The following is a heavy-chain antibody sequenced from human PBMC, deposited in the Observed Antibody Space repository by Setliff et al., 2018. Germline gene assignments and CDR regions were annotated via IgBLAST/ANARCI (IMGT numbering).Heavy chain of an antibody. Sequence: RGESLKISCQGSGYSFTSYWIGWVRQMPGKGLEWMGIIYPGDSDTRYSPSFQGQVTISADKSISTAYLQWSSLKASDTAMYYCARRRGSGSFVNWFDPWGQGTLVTV. CDR3: ARRRGSGSFVNWFDP. D-gene: IGHD3-10*01. CDR2: IYPGDSDT. CDR1: GYSFTSYW. V-gene: IGHV5-51*01. J-gene: IGHJ5*02.